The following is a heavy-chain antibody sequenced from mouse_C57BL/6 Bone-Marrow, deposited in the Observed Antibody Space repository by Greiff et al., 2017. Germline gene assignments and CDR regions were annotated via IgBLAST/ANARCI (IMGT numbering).Heavy chain of an antibody. CDR2: IYPGSGNT. Sequence: QVQLQQSGAELVRPGASVKLSCKASGYTFTDYYINWVKQRPGPGLEWIARIYPGSGNTYYNEKFKGKATLTAEKSSSTAYMQLSSLTSEDAAVYFCARTGDDGGAYWGQGTLVTVSA. CDR3: ARTGDDGGAY. V-gene: IGHV1-76*01. CDR1: GYTFTDYY. D-gene: IGHD2-12*01. J-gene: IGHJ3*01.